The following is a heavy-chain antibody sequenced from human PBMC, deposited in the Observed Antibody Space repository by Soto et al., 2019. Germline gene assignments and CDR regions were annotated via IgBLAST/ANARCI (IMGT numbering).Heavy chain of an antibody. CDR3: ARQIYDSDTGPNFQYYFDS. CDR1: GYSFTSDW. Sequence: GESLKISCKGSGYSFTSDWISWVRQMPGKGLEWMGRIDPSDSYTNYSPSFQGHVTISATKSITTVFLQWSSLRASDTAMYYCARQIYDSDTGPNFQYYFDSWGQGTPVTVSS. V-gene: IGHV5-10-1*01. CDR2: IDPSDSYT. J-gene: IGHJ4*02. D-gene: IGHD3-22*01.